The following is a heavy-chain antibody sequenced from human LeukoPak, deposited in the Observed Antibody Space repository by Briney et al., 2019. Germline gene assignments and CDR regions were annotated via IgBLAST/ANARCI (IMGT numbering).Heavy chain of an antibody. CDR2: IYYSGST. J-gene: IGHJ4*02. CDR3: ARSSRELGGYAPWELMPPFDY. CDR1: GGSISSSSYY. Sequence: PSETLSLTCTVSGGSISSSSYYWGWIRQPPGKGLEWIGSIYYSGSTYYNPSLKSRVTISVDTSKNQFSLKLSSVTAADTAVYYCARSSRELGGYAPWELMPPFDYWGQGTLVTVSS. D-gene: IGHD1-7*01. V-gene: IGHV4-39*01.